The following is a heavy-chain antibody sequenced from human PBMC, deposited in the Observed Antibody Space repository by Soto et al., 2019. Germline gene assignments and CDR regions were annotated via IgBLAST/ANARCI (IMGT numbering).Heavy chain of an antibody. J-gene: IGHJ6*02. V-gene: IGHV1-58*01. D-gene: IGHD2-2*01. CDR1: GFTFTSSA. CDR2: IVVGSGNT. Sequence: SVKVSCKASGFTFTSSAVQWVRQARGQRLEWIGWIVVGSGNTNYAQKFQERVTITRDMSTSTAYMELSSLRSEDTAVYYCAALGYCSSTSCYRVGAYYYYGMDVWGQGTTVTVSS. CDR3: AALGYCSSTSCYRVGAYYYYGMDV.